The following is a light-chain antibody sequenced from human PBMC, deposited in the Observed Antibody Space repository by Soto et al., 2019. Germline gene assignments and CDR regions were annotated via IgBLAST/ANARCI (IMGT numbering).Light chain of an antibody. Sequence: QSALTQPASVSASPGQSITIPCTGTSRDIGSYNYVSWYRHHPGKAPQLMIYEVSHRPSGISHRFSGSKSGNTASLTISGLQAEDEAYYCAAWDDSLSGVVFGGGTKLTVL. CDR2: EVS. CDR1: SRDIGSYNY. V-gene: IGLV2-14*01. J-gene: IGLJ2*01. CDR3: AWDDSLSGVV.